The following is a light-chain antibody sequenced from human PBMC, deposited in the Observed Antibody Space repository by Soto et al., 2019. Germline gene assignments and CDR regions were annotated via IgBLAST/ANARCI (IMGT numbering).Light chain of an antibody. Sequence: EIVMTQSPATLSVSPGERATLSCRASQSVSSNLAWYQQKPGQAPRLLIYGASTRATGIPARISGSGSGTEFTLTISSLQSEDFAVYYCQQYNNWGYTFGQGTKLEIK. V-gene: IGKV3-15*01. CDR3: QQYNNWGYT. CDR1: QSVSSN. J-gene: IGKJ2*01. CDR2: GAS.